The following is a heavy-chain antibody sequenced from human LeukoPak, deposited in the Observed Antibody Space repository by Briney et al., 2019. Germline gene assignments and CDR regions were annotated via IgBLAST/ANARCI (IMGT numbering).Heavy chain of an antibody. CDR3: ARFASIAGDY. CDR2: ISYDGSNK. CDR1: GFTFSSYA. Sequence: GGSLRLSCAASGFTFSSYAMHWVRQAPGKGLEWVAVISYDGSNKYYADSVKGRFTISRDNSKNTLYLQMNSLSAEDTAVYYCARFASIAGDYWGQGTLVTVSS. V-gene: IGHV3-30*04. J-gene: IGHJ4*02. D-gene: IGHD6-6*01.